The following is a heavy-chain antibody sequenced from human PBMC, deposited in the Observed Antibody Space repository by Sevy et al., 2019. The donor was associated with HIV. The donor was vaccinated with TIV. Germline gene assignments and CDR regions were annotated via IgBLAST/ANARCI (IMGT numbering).Heavy chain of an antibody. CDR2: IDDSGNT. CDR3: GRGTPDGIQLGLFDYFDY. CDR1: GDSVSSGSYY. V-gene: IGHV4-61*03. D-gene: IGHD5-18*01. Sequence: SETLSLTCTVSGDSVSSGSYYWSWIRQPPGKGLEWIGYIDDSGNTYYTSSLKHRVIISLDTSKNHSALKLYSVTATATAVYYCGRGTPDGIQLGLFDYFDYWGQGALVTVSS. J-gene: IGHJ4*02.